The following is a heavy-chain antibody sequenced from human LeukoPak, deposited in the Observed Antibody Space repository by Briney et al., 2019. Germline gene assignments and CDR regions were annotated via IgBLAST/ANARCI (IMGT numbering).Heavy chain of an antibody. CDR1: GFTFSIFA. Sequence: GGSLRLSCAASGFTFSIFAMHWVRQAPGKGLEWLALISYDGSNKYYADSVKGRFTISRDNSKNTLYLQMNSLRAEDTAVYYCAREGNYYDMDVWGQGTTVTVSS. J-gene: IGHJ6*02. CDR3: AREGNYYDMDV. CDR2: ISYDGSNK. V-gene: IGHV3-30*14.